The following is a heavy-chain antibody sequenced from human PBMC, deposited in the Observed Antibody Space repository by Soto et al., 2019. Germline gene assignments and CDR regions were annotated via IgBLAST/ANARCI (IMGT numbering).Heavy chain of an antibody. Sequence: PGGSLSLSCAASGFTFSSYGMHWVRQAPGKGLEWVAVISYDGSNKYYADSVKGRFTISRDNSKNTLYLQMNSLRAEDTAVYYCAKDRGSYGPAYFDYWGQGTLVTVSS. CDR1: GFTFSSYG. J-gene: IGHJ4*02. CDR2: ISYDGSNK. CDR3: AKDRGSYGPAYFDY. D-gene: IGHD5-18*01. V-gene: IGHV3-30*18.